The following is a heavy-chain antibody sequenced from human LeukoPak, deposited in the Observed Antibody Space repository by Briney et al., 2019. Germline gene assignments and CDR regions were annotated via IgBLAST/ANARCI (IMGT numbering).Heavy chain of an antibody. J-gene: IGHJ4*02. Sequence: SETLSLTCTVSGGSISGSYWSRIRQPAGKGLEWIGRIYSSGSTNYNPSLKSRVTMSVDTSKNQVSLKLNSVTAADTAVYYCARGFCSGGSCYLFDSWGRGTLVTVSS. CDR2: IYSSGST. CDR3: ARGFCSGGSCYLFDS. V-gene: IGHV4-4*07. CDR1: GGSISGSY. D-gene: IGHD2-15*01.